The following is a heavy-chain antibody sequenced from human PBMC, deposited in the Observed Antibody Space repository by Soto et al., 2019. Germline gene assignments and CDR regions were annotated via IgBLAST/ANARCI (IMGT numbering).Heavy chain of an antibody. J-gene: IGHJ4*02. D-gene: IGHD3-16*01. CDR1: GFTVSSNY. Sequence: EVPLVESGGGLVQPGGSLRHSCAASGFTVSSNYMSWIRQAPGKGLEWVSVIYSGGSTYYADSVKGRFTISRDNSKNTLYLQMNSLRAEDTAVYYCARDFGGRHPSDYWGQGTLVTVSS. V-gene: IGHV3-66*01. CDR2: IYSGGST. CDR3: ARDFGGRHPSDY.